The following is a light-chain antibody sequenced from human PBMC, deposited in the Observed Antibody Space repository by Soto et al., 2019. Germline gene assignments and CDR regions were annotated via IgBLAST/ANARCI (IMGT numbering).Light chain of an antibody. CDR1: QNISPF. J-gene: IGKJ2*01. Sequence: DIQMTQSPSSLSASVGDSITITCRASQNISPFLNWYQQKPGMPPKLLIYTVSTLQFGVPSRFSGSGSGTVFTLTINRLQAEDFATYYCQQSYITPRTFGQGTKV. CDR3: QQSYITPRT. CDR2: TVS. V-gene: IGKV1-39*01.